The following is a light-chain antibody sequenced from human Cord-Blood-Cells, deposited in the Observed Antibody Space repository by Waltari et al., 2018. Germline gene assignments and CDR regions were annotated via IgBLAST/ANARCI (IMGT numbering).Light chain of an antibody. CDR1: QSISSY. CDR3: QHSYSTLT. Sequence: DIQMTQSPSSLSASVGDRVTITCRASQSISSYLNWYQQKPGKAPKLLIYAASSLQSGVPSRFSARGSGTDFLLTISSLQPEDLANYYCQHSYSTLTFGGGTKVEIK. V-gene: IGKV1-39*01. CDR2: AAS. J-gene: IGKJ4*01.